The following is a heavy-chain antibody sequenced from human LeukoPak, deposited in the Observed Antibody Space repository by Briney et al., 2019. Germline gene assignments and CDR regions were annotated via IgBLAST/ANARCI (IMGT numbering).Heavy chain of an antibody. CDR2: INHSGST. D-gene: IGHD1-14*01. CDR3: ARGREADRTFDY. V-gene: IGHV4-34*01. J-gene: IGHJ4*02. Sequence: PSETLSLTCAVYGGSFSGYYWSWIRQPPGKGLEWIGEINHSGSTNYNPSLKSRVTISVDTSKNQFSLKLSSVTAADTAVYYCARGREADRTFDYWGRGTLVTVSS. CDR1: GGSFSGYY.